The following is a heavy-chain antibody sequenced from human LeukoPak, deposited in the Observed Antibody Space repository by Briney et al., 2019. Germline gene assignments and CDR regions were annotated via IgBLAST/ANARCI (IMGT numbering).Heavy chain of an antibody. J-gene: IGHJ5*02. V-gene: IGHV4-39*01. CDR2: IYYSGST. Sequence: SETLSLTCTVSGGSISSGGYYWSWIRQPPGKGLEWIGSIYYSGSTYYNPSLKSRVTISVDTSKNQFSLKLSSVTAADTAVYYCARRLEELLWFGELLIGGFDPWGQGTLVTVSS. CDR3: ARRLEELLWFGELLIGGFDP. CDR1: GGSISSGGYY. D-gene: IGHD3-10*01.